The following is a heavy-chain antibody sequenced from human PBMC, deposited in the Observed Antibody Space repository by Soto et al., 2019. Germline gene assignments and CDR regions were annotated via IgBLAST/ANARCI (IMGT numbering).Heavy chain of an antibody. Sequence: GGSLRLSCAASGFLCSSYDMSWVRQAPGKGLEWVSTILVAGSTHYEDSVKGRFTISRDTSKNTVYLQMNSLTAGDTAVYYCAKATATGGGAFDICGQGTMVTVSS. CDR2: ILVAGST. V-gene: IGHV3-23*01. CDR1: GFLCSSYD. J-gene: IGHJ3*02. CDR3: AKATATGGGAFDI. D-gene: IGHD2-8*02.